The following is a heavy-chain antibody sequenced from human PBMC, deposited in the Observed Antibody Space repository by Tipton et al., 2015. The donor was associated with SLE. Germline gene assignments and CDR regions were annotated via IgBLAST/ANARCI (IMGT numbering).Heavy chain of an antibody. CDR3: AKAPLWIPDY. Sequence: GSLRLSCAASGFTFSSYGMHWVRQAPGKGLEWVSAISGSGGSTYYADSVKGRFTISRDNSKNTLYLQMNSLRAEDTAVYYCAKAPLWIPDYWGQGTLVTVSS. D-gene: IGHD5-18*01. CDR1: GFTFSSYG. CDR2: ISGSGGST. V-gene: IGHV3-23*01. J-gene: IGHJ4*02.